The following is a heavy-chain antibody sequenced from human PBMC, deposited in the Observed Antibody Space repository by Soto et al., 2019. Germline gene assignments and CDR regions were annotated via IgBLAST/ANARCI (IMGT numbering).Heavy chain of an antibody. V-gene: IGHV3-23*01. CDR3: AKDWSGINYYYYMDV. CDR2: ISGSGGST. Sequence: EVQLLESGGGLVQPGGSLRLSCAASGFTFSSYAMSWVRQAPGKGLEWVSAISGSGGSTYYADSVKGRFTISRDNSKNTLYLQMNRLRAEDTAVYYCAKDWSGINYYYYMDVWGKGTTVTVSS. D-gene: IGHD3-3*01. CDR1: GFTFSSYA. J-gene: IGHJ6*03.